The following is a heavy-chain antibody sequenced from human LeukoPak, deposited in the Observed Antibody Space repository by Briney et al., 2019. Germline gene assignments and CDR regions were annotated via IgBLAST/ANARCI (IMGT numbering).Heavy chain of an antibody. V-gene: IGHV3-30*18. J-gene: IGHJ4*02. CDR3: AKVFEVRGARRPKDY. CDR1: GFTFSDYG. CDR2: ISYDGGNK. D-gene: IGHD3-10*01. Sequence: GRSLRLSCAASGFTFSDYGMHWVRQAPGKGLEWVALISYDGGNKFFADSVMDRFTISRDNSKNTLFLQMNSLRIEDTAVYYCAKVFEVRGARRPKDYWGQGTLVIVSS.